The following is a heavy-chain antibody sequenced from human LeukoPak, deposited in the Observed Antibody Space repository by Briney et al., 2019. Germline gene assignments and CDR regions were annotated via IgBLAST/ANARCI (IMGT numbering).Heavy chain of an antibody. Sequence: PGGSLRLSCAASGFSLTTYEMNWVRQAPGKGLERVSVMSGSGGSGTYYADSVKGRFTISRDNSKNTLYLQMNSLRAEDTALYYCAKGYYGGSATHFDSWGQGTLVTVSS. V-gene: IGHV3-23*01. CDR1: GFSLTTYE. J-gene: IGHJ4*02. D-gene: IGHD4-23*01. CDR2: MSGSGGSGT. CDR3: AKGYYGGSATHFDS.